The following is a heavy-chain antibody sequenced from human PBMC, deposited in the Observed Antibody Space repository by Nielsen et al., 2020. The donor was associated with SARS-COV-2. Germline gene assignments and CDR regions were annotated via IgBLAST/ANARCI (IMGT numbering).Heavy chain of an antibody. J-gene: IGHJ4*02. Sequence: GESLKISCSASGFTFSNSWMHWVRQAPGKAPAWVSRISPDGDIVNYAASVRGRFTTSRDNAKNTLYLQMNSLRAEDTAVYFCTNWNDGYWGQGTPVTVSS. CDR3: TNWNDGY. CDR2: ISPDGDIV. D-gene: IGHD1-1*01. CDR1: GFTFSNSW. V-gene: IGHV3-74*01.